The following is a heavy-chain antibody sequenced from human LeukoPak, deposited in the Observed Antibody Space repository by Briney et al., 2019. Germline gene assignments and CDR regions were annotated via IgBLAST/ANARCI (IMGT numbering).Heavy chain of an antibody. Sequence: GGSLRLSCAASGFTFSSYAMSWVRQAPGKGLEWVSAISGSGGSTYYAGSVKGRFTISRDNSKNTLYLQMNSLRAEDTAVYYCASQGDDILTGYFHYFDYWGQGTLVTVSS. D-gene: IGHD3-9*01. CDR3: ASQGDDILTGYFHYFDY. V-gene: IGHV3-23*01. J-gene: IGHJ4*02. CDR1: GFTFSSYA. CDR2: ISGSGGST.